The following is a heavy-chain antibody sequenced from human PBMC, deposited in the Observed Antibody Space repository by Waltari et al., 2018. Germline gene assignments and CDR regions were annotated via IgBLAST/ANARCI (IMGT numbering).Heavy chain of an antibody. CDR1: GFSLSTSGVG. CDR3: AQSPPEIVLVVYAAPYFDY. J-gene: IGHJ4*02. CDR2: IYWNGDK. Sequence: QITLKESGPTLVKPTQTLTLTCTFSGFSLSTSGVGVGWIRQPPGKAREWLALIYWNGDKLYSPTLKSRLNITEDTSKNQVVRTMTNMDPVETATDEGAQSPPEIVLVVYAAPYFDYWGQGTLVTVSS. D-gene: IGHD2-8*02. V-gene: IGHV2-5*01.